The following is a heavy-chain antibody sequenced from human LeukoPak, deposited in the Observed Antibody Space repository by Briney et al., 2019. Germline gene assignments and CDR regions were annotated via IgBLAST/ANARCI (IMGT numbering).Heavy chain of an antibody. CDR3: ARGCGGDCKGAFDI. CDR2: IIPIFGTA. D-gene: IGHD2-21*01. V-gene: IGHV1-69*01. J-gene: IGHJ3*02. Sequence: XXWXRQAPGQGLEWMGGIIPIFGTANYAQKFQGRVTITADESTSTAYMELSSLRSEDTAVYYCARGCGGDCKGAFDIWGQGTMVTVSS.